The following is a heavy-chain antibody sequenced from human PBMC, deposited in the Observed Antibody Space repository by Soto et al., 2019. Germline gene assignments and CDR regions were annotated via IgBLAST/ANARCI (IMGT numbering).Heavy chain of an antibody. D-gene: IGHD3-10*01. Sequence: PSETLSLTCAVYGGSFSGYYWSWIRQPPGKGLEWIGEINHSGSTNYSPSLKSRVTISVDTSKNQFSLKLSSVTAADTAVYYCARAMVRGVITSSRKLRTPGCYFDYWGQGTLVTVSS. CDR3: ARAMVRGVITSSRKLRTPGCYFDY. V-gene: IGHV4-34*01. J-gene: IGHJ4*02. CDR1: GGSFSGYY. CDR2: INHSGST.